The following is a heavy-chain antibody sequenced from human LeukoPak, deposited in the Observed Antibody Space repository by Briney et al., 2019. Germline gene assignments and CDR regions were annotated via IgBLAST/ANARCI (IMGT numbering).Heavy chain of an antibody. V-gene: IGHV3-48*03. CDR3: ASGIAVAANWFDP. CDR1: GFTFSSYE. CDR2: ISSSGSTI. J-gene: IGHJ5*02. D-gene: IGHD6-19*01. Sequence: GGSLRLSCAASGFTFSSYEMNWVRQAPGKGLEWVSYISSSGSTIYYADSVKGRFTISRDNAKNSLYLQLNSLRAEDTAVYYCASGIAVAANWFDPWGQGTLVTVSS.